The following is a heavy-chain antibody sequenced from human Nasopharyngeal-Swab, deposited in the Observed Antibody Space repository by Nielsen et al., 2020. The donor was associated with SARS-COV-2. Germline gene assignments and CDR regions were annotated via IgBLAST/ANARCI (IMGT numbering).Heavy chain of an antibody. CDR2: IIPFLGIA. Sequence: SVKVSCKASGGTFSSYGISWVRQAPGQGLEWMGRIIPFLGIANYARKFQGRVTITADKSTSTAYMELSSLRSEDTAVYYCAREDTAMVTFNYFDYWGQGTLVTVSS. V-gene: IGHV1-69*04. D-gene: IGHD5-18*01. CDR3: AREDTAMVTFNYFDY. J-gene: IGHJ4*02. CDR1: GGTFSSYG.